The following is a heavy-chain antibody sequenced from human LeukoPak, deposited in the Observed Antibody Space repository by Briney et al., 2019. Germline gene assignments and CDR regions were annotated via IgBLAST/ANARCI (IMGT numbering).Heavy chain of an antibody. Sequence: SETLSLTCTVSGGSISSGGYYWSWIRQPPGKGLEWIGYIYHSGSTYYNPSLKSRVTISVDRSKNQFSLKLSSVTAADTAVYYCASDCSSTSCYRKTDYWGQGTLVTVSS. J-gene: IGHJ4*02. CDR3: ASDCSSTSCYRKTDY. CDR1: GGSISSGGYY. V-gene: IGHV4-30-2*01. D-gene: IGHD2-2*01. CDR2: IYHSGST.